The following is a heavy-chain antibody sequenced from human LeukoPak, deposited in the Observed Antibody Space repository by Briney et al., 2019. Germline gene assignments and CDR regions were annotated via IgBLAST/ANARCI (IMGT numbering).Heavy chain of an antibody. CDR1: GGTFSSYA. CDR3: ARVVSGRYYFYY. D-gene: IGHD3-3*01. V-gene: IGHV1-69*13. Sequence: ASVKVSCKASGGTFSSYAISGVRQAPGQGLEWMGGIIPIFGTANYAQKFQGRVTITADESTSTAYMELSSLRSEDTAVYYCARVVSGRYYFYYWGQGTLVTVSS. J-gene: IGHJ4*02. CDR2: IIPIFGTA.